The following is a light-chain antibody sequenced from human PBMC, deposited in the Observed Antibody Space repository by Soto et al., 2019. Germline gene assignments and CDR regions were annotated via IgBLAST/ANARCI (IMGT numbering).Light chain of an antibody. V-gene: IGKV3-11*01. CDR2: DAS. CDR1: QSLSSY. Sequence: EIVLTQSPATLSLSPGERATLSCRASQSLSSYLAWYQQKPGQAPRLLIYDASKRATGIPARFSGSESVTDFALPISSLEPEHFAVYYCQQRSNWPRTFGGGTKVEIK. CDR3: QQRSNWPRT. J-gene: IGKJ4*01.